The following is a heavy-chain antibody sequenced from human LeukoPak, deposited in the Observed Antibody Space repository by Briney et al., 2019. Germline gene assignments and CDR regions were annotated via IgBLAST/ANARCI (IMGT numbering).Heavy chain of an antibody. D-gene: IGHD3-3*01. CDR3: ARVLVITIFGVVRYYYYMDV. CDR2: IYYSGST. Sequence: SETLSLTCTVSGGSISSSSYYWGWIRQPPGEGLEWIGSIYYSGSTYYNPSLKSRVTISVDTSKNQFSLKLSSVTAADTAVYYCARVLVITIFGVVRYYYYMDVWGKGTTVTVSS. J-gene: IGHJ6*03. CDR1: GGSISSSSYY. V-gene: IGHV4-39*07.